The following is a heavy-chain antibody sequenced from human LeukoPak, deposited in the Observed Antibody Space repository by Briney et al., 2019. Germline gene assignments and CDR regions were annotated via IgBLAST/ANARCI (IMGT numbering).Heavy chain of an antibody. CDR1: GYTFTSYD. V-gene: IGHV1-8*01. J-gene: IGHJ4*02. Sequence: GASVKVSCKASGYTFTSYDINWVRQATGQGLEWMGWMNPNSGNTGYAQKFQGRVTMTRNTSISTAYMELSSLRSEDTAVYYCARGLGYYDSSGYYYGGDYWGQGTLVTVSS. CDR3: ARGLGYYDSSGYYYGGDY. CDR2: MNPNSGNT. D-gene: IGHD3-22*01.